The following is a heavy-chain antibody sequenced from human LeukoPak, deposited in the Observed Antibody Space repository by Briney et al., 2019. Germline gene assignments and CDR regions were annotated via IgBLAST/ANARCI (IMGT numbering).Heavy chain of an antibody. CDR3: AKVPLESSNYYYDF. D-gene: IGHD4-11*01. V-gene: IGHV3-23*01. Sequence: YAGFVRGQFTISRDNSKNTLYLHMSSLRAEDSAVYYCAKVPLESSNYYYDFWGQGTLVTVSS. J-gene: IGHJ4*02.